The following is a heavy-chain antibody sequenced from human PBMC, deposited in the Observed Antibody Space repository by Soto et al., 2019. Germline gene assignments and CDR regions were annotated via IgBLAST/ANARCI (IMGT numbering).Heavy chain of an antibody. Sequence: QVQLQESGPGLVKPSQTLSLTCTVSGGSISSGGYYWSWIRQHPGKGLEWIGYIFYSGSTYYNPSLKSRVTISVDTSKNQFSLKLSSVTAADTAVYYCARVDTSVGATCVSYWGQGTLVTVSS. CDR3: ARVDTSVGATCVSY. D-gene: IGHD1-26*01. CDR1: GGSISSGGYY. J-gene: IGHJ4*02. V-gene: IGHV4-31*03. CDR2: IFYSGST.